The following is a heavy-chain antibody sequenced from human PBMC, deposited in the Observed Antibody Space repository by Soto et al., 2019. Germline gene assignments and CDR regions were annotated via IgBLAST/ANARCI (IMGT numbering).Heavy chain of an antibody. CDR1: GFTFSSYW. V-gene: IGHV3-74*01. J-gene: IGHJ3*02. Sequence: EVQLVESGGGLVQPGGSLRLSCTASGFTFSSYWIHWVRQAPGKGLVWVSHVSSDGSSTTYADSVKGRFTISRDNAKNTLYLEMNSVRAEDTAMYYCARDFRGDGFDIWGQGTMVTVSS. CDR2: VSSDGSST. CDR3: ARDFRGDGFDI.